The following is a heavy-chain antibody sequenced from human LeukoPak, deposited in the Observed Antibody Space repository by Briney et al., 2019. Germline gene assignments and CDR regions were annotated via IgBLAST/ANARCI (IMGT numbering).Heavy chain of an antibody. V-gene: IGHV1-8*01. CDR2: MNPNSGNT. CDR3: AREGLSQDFDY. D-gene: IGHD3-16*02. Sequence: ASVKVSCKVSGYTLTELSMHWVRQATGQGLEWMGWMNPNSGNTGYAQKFQGRVTMTRNTSISTAYMELSSLRSEDTAVYYCAREGLSQDFDYWGQGTLVTVSS. CDR1: GYTLTELS. J-gene: IGHJ4*02.